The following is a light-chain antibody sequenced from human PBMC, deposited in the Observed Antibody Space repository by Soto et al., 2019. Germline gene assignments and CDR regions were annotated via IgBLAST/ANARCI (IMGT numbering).Light chain of an antibody. CDR1: QSITSW. CDR3: QQYSSYST. Sequence: DIQMTQSPSTLSASVGDRVTITCRASQSITSWLAWYQRKPGKAPKLLIYDASTLETGVPSRFSGSGSGTEFTLTISSLQPDDFATYYCQQYSSYSTFGPGTRVEIK. J-gene: IGKJ1*01. V-gene: IGKV1-5*01. CDR2: DAS.